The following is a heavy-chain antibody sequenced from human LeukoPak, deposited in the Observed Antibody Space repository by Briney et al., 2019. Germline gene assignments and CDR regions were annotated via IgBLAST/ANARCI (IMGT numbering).Heavy chain of an antibody. D-gene: IGHD1-26*01. Sequence: GGSLRLPCAASGLTVRSNYMSWVRQAPGKGLEWVSVIYSGGSTYYADSVKGRFTISRDSSKNTLYVQMNSLRAEDTAMYYCARVSTSIYFDYWGQGIQVTVSS. J-gene: IGHJ4*02. V-gene: IGHV3-53*01. CDR2: IYSGGST. CDR3: ARVSTSIYFDY. CDR1: GLTVRSNY.